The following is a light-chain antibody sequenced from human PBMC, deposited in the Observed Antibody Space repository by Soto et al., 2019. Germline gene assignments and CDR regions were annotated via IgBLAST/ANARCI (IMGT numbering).Light chain of an antibody. CDR3: QKYNSAPWT. Sequence: DIQMTQSPSSLSASVGDRVTITCRASQGISNSLAWYQQKPGNVPKLLIYAASTLQSGVPSRFSGSGAGTDFTLTISSLQPEDVATDYCQKYNSAPWTFGQGTKLEIK. CDR1: QGISNS. V-gene: IGKV1-27*01. CDR2: AAS. J-gene: IGKJ1*01.